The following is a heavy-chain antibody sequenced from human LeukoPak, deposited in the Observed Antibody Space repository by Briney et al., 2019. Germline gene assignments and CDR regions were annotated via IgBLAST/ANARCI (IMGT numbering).Heavy chain of an antibody. V-gene: IGHV3-30-3*01. D-gene: IGHD4-23*01. CDR2: ISYDGSNK. J-gene: IGHJ3*02. Sequence: GGSLRLSCAASGFTFSSYAMHWVRQAPGKGLEWVAVISYDGSNKYYADSVKGRFTISRDNSKNTLYLQMNSLRAEDTAVYYCARAPDYGGNFDAFDIWGQGTMVTVSS. CDR1: GFTFSSYA. CDR3: ARAPDYGGNFDAFDI.